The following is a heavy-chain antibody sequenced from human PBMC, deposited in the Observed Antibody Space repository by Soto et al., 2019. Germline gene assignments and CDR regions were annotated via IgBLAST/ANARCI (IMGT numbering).Heavy chain of an antibody. CDR2: IYYSGST. CDR3: ARNSEKGIYYYYYYMDV. CDR1: GGSISSYY. Sequence: SETLSLTCTVSGGSISSYYWSWIRQPPGKGLEWIGYIYYSGSTNYNPSLKSRVTISVDTSKNQFSLKLSSVTAADTAVYYCARNSEKGIYYYYYYMDVWGKGTTVPVSS. V-gene: IGHV4-59*08. J-gene: IGHJ6*03. D-gene: IGHD2-21*01.